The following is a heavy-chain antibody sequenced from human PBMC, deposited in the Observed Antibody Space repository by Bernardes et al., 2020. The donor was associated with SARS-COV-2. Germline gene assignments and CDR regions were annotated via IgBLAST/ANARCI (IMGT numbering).Heavy chain of an antibody. D-gene: IGHD3-10*01. CDR3: ATAPTVRGVITNYYYYYGMDV. CDR2: FDPEDGET. Sequence: ASVKVSCKVSGYTLTELSMHWVRQAPGKGLEWMGGFDPEDGETIYAQKFQGRVTMTEDTSTDTAYMELSSLRSEDTAVDYCATAPTVRGVITNYYYYYGMDVWGQGTTVTVSS. V-gene: IGHV1-24*01. CDR1: GYTLTELS. J-gene: IGHJ6*02.